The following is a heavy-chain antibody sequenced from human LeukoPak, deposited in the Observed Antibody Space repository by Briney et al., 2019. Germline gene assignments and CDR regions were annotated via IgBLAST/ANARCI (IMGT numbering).Heavy chain of an antibody. CDR2: ISGSGGST. CDR1: GFTFSSYG. CDR3: AKDRHAPGRYCSSTICFPFDP. V-gene: IGHV3-23*01. J-gene: IGHJ5*02. Sequence: EGSLRLSCAASGFTFSSYGMSWVRQAPGKGLEWVSAISGSGGSTYYADSVKGRFTISRDNSKSTLYLQMNSLRTEDTAVYYCAKDRHAPGRYCSSTICFPFDPWGQGTLVTVSS. D-gene: IGHD2-2*01.